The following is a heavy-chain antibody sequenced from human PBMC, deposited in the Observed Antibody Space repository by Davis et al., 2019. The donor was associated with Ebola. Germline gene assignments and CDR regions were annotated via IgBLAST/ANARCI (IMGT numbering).Heavy chain of an antibody. Sequence: SLKISCTASGFTFDDYAMHWVRQAPGKGLEWVSGISWNSGSIGYADSVKGRFTISRDNAKNSLYLQMNSLRDEDTAVCYCAAGTLWFDPWGQGTLVTVSS. CDR2: ISWNSGSI. V-gene: IGHV3-9*01. CDR3: AAGTLWFDP. D-gene: IGHD6-13*01. J-gene: IGHJ5*02. CDR1: GFTFDDYA.